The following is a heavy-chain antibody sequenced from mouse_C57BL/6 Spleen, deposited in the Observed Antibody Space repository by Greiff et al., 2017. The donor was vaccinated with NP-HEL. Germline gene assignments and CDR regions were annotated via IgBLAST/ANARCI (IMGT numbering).Heavy chain of an antibody. V-gene: IGHV1-55*01. CDR2: IYPGSGST. J-gene: IGHJ4*01. CDR3: ARKGDTTDAMDY. D-gene: IGHD1-1*01. CDR1: GYTFTSYW. Sequence: QVHVKQPGAELVKPGASVKMSCKASGYTFTSYWITWVKQRPGQGLEWIGDIYPGSGSTNYNEKFKSKATLTVDTSSSTAYMQLSSLTSEDSAVYYCARKGDTTDAMDYWGQGTSVTVSS.